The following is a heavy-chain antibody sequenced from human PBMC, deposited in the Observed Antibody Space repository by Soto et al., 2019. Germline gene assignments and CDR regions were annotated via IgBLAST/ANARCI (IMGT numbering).Heavy chain of an antibody. D-gene: IGHD5-18*01. Sequence: ASVKVSCKASGYTFTSYGISWVRQAPGQGLEWMGWISAYNGNTNYAQKIQGRVNMTTDTSTSTAYMEMRSLRSDDTAVYYCAREKPDTAMVGAFDIWGQGTMVTVSS. CDR3: AREKPDTAMVGAFDI. J-gene: IGHJ3*02. V-gene: IGHV1-18*01. CDR1: GYTFTSYG. CDR2: ISAYNGNT.